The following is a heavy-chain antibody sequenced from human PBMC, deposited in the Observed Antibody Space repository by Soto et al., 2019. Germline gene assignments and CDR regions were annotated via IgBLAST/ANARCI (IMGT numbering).Heavy chain of an antibody. CDR1: GFTFSSFW. CDR2: IKHDGSEK. CDR3: VRDRSGSYLEGFGY. Sequence: GGSLRLSCAASGFTFSSFWMTWVRQAPGKGLEWVANIKHDGSEKYYVESVKGRFTISRDNARNSLFLEMKSLRSEDTAAYSCVRDRSGSYLEGFGYWGQGTLVTVSS. D-gene: IGHD1-26*01. J-gene: IGHJ4*02. V-gene: IGHV3-7*01.